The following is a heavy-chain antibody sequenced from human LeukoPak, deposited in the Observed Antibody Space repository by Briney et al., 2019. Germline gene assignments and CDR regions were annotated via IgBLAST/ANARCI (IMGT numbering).Heavy chain of an antibody. CDR2: IYYSGST. V-gene: IGHV4-31*03. CDR1: GGSISSGGYY. D-gene: IGHD3-22*01. CDR3: ASSSGYYYYDY. Sequence: SETLSLTCTVSGGSISSGGYYWSWIRQHPGKGLEWIGYIYYSGSTYYNPSLKSRVTISVDTSNNQFSLKLSSVTAADTAVYYCASSSGYYYYDYWGQGTLVTVSS. J-gene: IGHJ4*02.